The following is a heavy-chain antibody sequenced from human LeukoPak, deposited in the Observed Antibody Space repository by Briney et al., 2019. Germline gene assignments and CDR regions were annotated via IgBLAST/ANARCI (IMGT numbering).Heavy chain of an antibody. D-gene: IGHD1-7*01. CDR1: GGSISSSSYY. CDR2: IYYSGST. Sequence: SETLSLTCTVSGGSISSSSYYWGWIRQPPGKGLEWIGSIYYSGSTYYNPSLKSRVTISVDTSKNQFSLKLSSVTAADTAAYYCARHPRLKLSSPKPDHWGQGTLVTVSS. J-gene: IGHJ5*02. CDR3: ARHPRLKLSSPKPDH. V-gene: IGHV4-39*01.